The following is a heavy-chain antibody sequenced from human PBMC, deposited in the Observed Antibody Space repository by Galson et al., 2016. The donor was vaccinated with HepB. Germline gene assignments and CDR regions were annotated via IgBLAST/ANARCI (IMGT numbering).Heavy chain of an antibody. CDR3: ARDYSRSGPMYSYYYMDV. CDR1: GFSFSTYG. CDR2: VWPAGSIK. V-gene: IGHV3-33*01. J-gene: IGHJ6*03. D-gene: IGHD6-13*01. Sequence: SLRLSCAASGFSFSTYGMHWVRQAPGKGLEWVAVVWPAGSIKYYGASVQGRFPISRDNSKNTLFLQMTALRVEDTAVYYCARDYSRSGPMYSYYYMDVWGKGTTVTVSS.